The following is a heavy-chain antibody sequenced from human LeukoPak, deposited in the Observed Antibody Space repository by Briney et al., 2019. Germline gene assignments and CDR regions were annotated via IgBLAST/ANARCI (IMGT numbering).Heavy chain of an antibody. V-gene: IGHV3-7*05. CDR1: GFTFSSYW. CDR2: INQDASEK. J-gene: IGHJ3*02. Sequence: GGSLRLSCASSGFTFSSYWMKWIRQAPGKGLEWVASINQDASEKHLVDSVKGRFTISRDNSKNTLYLQMNSLRAEDTAVYYCARRYYDSSGYYRNDIWGQGTMVTVSS. CDR3: ARRYYDSSGYYRNDI. D-gene: IGHD3-22*01.